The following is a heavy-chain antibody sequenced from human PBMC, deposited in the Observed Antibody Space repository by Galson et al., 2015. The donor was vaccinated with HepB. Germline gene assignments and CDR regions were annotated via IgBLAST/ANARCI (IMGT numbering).Heavy chain of an antibody. V-gene: IGHV4-59*08. CDR1: HGSINNYY. CDR2: IRYTGDT. Sequence: SLTCSVSHGSINNYYWSWIRQSPGKRPEWIGYIRYTGDTTYNPSLGYRVGMSVDTSINQVSLWLTSVTAADTAVYYCARHPGRGSVGYAFDLWGQGTLVTVSA. CDR3: ARHPGRGSVGYAFDL. D-gene: IGHD5-12*01. J-gene: IGHJ4*02.